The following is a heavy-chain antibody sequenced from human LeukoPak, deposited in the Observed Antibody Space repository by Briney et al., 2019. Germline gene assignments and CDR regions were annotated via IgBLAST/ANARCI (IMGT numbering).Heavy chain of an antibody. CDR1: GGSISSYY. J-gene: IGHJ4*02. Sequence: SETLSLTCTVSGGSISSYYWSWIRQPPGKGLEWIGYIYYSGSTNYNPSLKSRVTISVDTSKNQFSLKLSSVTAADTAVYYCARTGNSWYKYFDYWGQGTLVTVSS. V-gene: IGHV4-59*01. CDR2: IYYSGST. D-gene: IGHD6-13*01. CDR3: ARTGNSWYKYFDY.